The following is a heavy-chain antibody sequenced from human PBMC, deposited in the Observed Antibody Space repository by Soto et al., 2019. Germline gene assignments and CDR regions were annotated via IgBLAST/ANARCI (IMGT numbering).Heavy chain of an antibody. CDR2: ISHDGGT. J-gene: IGHJ6*02. CDR1: GGSFDEFY. V-gene: IGHV4-34*02. CDR3: ARGQLVWYGDLTPYHRDMDV. D-gene: IGHD3-10*01. Sequence: QVQLQQWGAGLLRPSETLSLTCAFYGGSFDEFYWSWVRQSPGKGLEWVGEISHDGGTNYSPSLASRVSISVDTSKNQFSLNLRSVTAADTGLYYCARGQLVWYGDLTPYHRDMDVWGQGTTVTVSS.